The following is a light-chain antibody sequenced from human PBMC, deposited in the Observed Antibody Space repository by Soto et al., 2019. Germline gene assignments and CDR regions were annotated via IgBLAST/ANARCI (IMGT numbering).Light chain of an antibody. CDR3: MQALQTPLT. Sequence: DIVMTQSPLSLPVTPGEPASISCRSSQSLLHSSGYNYLDWYLQKPGQSPQLLISLNSNRASGLPDRFSGSGSGTDFTLKISRVETEDVGVYYCMQALQTPLTFGQGTRLEIK. V-gene: IGKV2-28*01. J-gene: IGKJ5*01. CDR2: LNS. CDR1: QSLLHSSGYNY.